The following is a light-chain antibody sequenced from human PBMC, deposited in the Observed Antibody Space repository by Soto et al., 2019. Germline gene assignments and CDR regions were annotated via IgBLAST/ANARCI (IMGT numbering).Light chain of an antibody. CDR1: SSDVGGYNY. V-gene: IGLV2-11*01. CDR2: DVN. J-gene: IGLJ1*01. Sequence: QSALTQPRSVSGSPGQSVTVSCTGTSSDVGGYNYVAWYQQHPGKAPKLMISDVNKRPSGVPDRFSGSKSGNTASLTISGLQAEDEADYYCGSFAGRIFVFGTGTKLTVL. CDR3: GSFAGRIFV.